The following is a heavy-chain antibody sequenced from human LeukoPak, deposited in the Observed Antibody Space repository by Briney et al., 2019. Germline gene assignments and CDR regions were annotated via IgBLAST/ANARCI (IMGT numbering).Heavy chain of an antibody. J-gene: IGHJ5*02. D-gene: IGHD3-3*01. CDR1: GGSISSYY. CDR3: ARGLGLYYDSWSGYHEEYNWFDP. V-gene: IGHV4-59*01. CDR2: IYYSGST. Sequence: SETLPLTCTVSGGSISSYYWSWIRQPPGKGLEWIGYIYYSGSTNYNPSLKSRVTISVDTSKNQFSLKLSSVTAADTAVYYCARGLGLYYDSWSGYHEEYNWFDPWGQGTLVTVSS.